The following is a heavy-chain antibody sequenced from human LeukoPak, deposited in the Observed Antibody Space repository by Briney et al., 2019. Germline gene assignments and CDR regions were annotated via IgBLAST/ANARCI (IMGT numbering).Heavy chain of an antibody. Sequence: GGSLSLSCAASGFTFSSYAMIWVRHAPGKGLEWVSAISGSGGSTYNTASVKGRCTISRDNSKITLDLQINSLRAEDTAVYYCAKVPTTVTTGGDYWGQGTLVTVSS. D-gene: IGHD4-17*01. V-gene: IGHV3-23*01. CDR1: GFTFSSYA. CDR2: ISGSGGST. CDR3: AKVPTTVTTGGDY. J-gene: IGHJ4*02.